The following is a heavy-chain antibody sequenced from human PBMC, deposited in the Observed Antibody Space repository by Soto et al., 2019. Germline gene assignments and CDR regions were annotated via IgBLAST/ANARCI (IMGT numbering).Heavy chain of an antibody. CDR2: IYYSGST. CDR1: GGSISSYH. J-gene: IGHJ6*02. Sequence: SETLSLTCTVSGGSISSYHWSWIRQPPGKGLEWIGYIYYSGSTNYNPSLTSRVTISVDTSKNQFSLKLSSVTTADAAVYYCARDLIMSPRRLFYFYDGMDVWGQGTTVTVSS. CDR3: ARDLIMSPRRLFYFYDGMDV. D-gene: IGHD3-16*01. V-gene: IGHV4-59*01.